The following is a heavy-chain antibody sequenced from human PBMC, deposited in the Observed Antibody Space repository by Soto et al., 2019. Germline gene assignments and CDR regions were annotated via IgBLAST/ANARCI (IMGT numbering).Heavy chain of an antibody. CDR3: ARDLTALGPHYGMDV. Sequence: AGSLKLSCSSSGFTCSSYPMSWVRPAPGKGLEWVSSVSSSSSYIYYADSVKGRFTISRDNAKNSLYLQMNSLRAEDTAVYYCARDLTALGPHYGMDVWGQGTRGTVS. CDR1: GFTCSSYP. CDR2: VSSSSSYI. J-gene: IGHJ6*02. V-gene: IGHV3-21*01. D-gene: IGHD2-21*02.